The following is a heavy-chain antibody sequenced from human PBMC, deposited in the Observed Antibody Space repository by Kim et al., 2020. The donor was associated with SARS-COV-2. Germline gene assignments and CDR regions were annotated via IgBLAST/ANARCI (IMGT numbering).Heavy chain of an antibody. CDR3: ARTLGLRFTDY. D-gene: IGHD3-3*01. J-gene: IGHJ4*02. CDR2: T. Sequence: TNYAQKLQGRVTMTTDTATSTAYMEVRSLRSDDTAVYYCARTLGLRFTDYWGQGTLVTVSS. V-gene: IGHV1-18*01.